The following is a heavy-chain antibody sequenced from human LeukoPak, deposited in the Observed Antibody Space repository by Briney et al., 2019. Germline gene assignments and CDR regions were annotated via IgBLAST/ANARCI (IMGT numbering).Heavy chain of an antibody. J-gene: IGHJ4*02. V-gene: IGHV3-11*03. CDR2: ISGSSTNT. D-gene: IGHD3-9*01. CDR1: GFTFSDYY. CDR3: VPSPESLTPPDY. Sequence: GGSLRLSCAASGFTFSDYYMSWIRQAPGKGLEWVSYISGSSTNTNYADAVKGRFTISRDNAKNSLYLQMTSLRAEDTAVYYCVPSPESLTPPDYWGQGTLVTVSS.